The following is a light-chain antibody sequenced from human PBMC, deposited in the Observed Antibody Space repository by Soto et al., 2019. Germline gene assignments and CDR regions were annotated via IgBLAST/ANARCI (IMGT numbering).Light chain of an antibody. J-gene: IGKJ4*01. CDR2: DAS. CDR1: QSISSW. V-gene: IGKV1-5*01. Sequence: ILLTQSPSTLSASVGERATITCRASQSISSWLAWYQQKLGRAPRLLIYDASSLESGVPSRFSGSGYGTEFTLTISSRQPDDFATYYCQQYHTYSSLTFGGGTKVDIK. CDR3: QQYHTYSSLT.